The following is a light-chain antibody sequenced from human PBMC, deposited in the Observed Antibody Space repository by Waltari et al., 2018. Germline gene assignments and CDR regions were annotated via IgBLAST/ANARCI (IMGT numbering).Light chain of an antibody. CDR3: QQYYGKRT. V-gene: IGKV4-1*01. J-gene: IGKJ1*01. CDR1: QSVLCSSNDKNY. CDR2: WAS. Sequence: DIVMTQSPDSLAVSLGERATINCKSSQSVLCSSNDKNYLAWYQQKPGQPPKLLIYWASTRQSGVPDRFSGSGSGTDFTLTISSLQAEDVAVYYCQQYYGKRTFGQGTKVEI.